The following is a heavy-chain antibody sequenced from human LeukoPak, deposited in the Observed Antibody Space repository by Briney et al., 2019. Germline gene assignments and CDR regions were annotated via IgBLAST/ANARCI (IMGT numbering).Heavy chain of an antibody. V-gene: IGHV3-23*01. CDR3: GKDPDIVGATTPDY. J-gene: IGHJ4*02. D-gene: IGHD1-26*01. CDR2: ISGSGGST. Sequence: GGSLRLSCAASGFTFSSYAMSWVRQAPGKGLEWVSAISGSGGSTYYADSVKGRFTISRDSSKNTLYLQMNSLRAEDTAVYYCGKDPDIVGATTPDYWGQGTLVTVSS. CDR1: GFTFSSYA.